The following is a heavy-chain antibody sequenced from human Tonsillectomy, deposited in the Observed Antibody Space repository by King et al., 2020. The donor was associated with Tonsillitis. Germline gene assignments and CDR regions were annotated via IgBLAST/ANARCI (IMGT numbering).Heavy chain of an antibody. CDR2: IHANTGIT. Sequence: VQLVESGGGLVQPGGSLRLSCEAFGFTFSSYGMSWVRQAPGKGLEWVSLIHANTGITSYADSVRGRFTISRANSKNTLDLQMNSLRADDTAVYYCARHGSAYSVDYWGQGTLVTVSS. CDR1: GFTFSSYG. CDR3: ARHGSAYSVDY. V-gene: IGHV3-23*03. D-gene: IGHD2-21*01. J-gene: IGHJ4*02.